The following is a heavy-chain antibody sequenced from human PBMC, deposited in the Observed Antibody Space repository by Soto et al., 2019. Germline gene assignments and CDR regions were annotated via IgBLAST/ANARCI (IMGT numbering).Heavy chain of an antibody. CDR1: GGSISSSSYY. V-gene: IGHV4-39*01. Sequence: SETLSLTCTVSGGSISSSSYYWGWIRQPPGKGLEWIGSIYYSGSTYYNPSLKSRVTISVDTSKNQFSLKLSSVTAADTAVYYCASYVDTAMVLFDYWGQGTLVTVSS. D-gene: IGHD5-18*01. CDR2: IYYSGST. CDR3: ASYVDTAMVLFDY. J-gene: IGHJ4*02.